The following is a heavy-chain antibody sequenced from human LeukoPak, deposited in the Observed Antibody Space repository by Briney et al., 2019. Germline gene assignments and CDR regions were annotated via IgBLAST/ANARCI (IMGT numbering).Heavy chain of an antibody. J-gene: IGHJ4*02. V-gene: IGHV4-4*07. Sequence: SETLSLTCTVSGGSISSYYWSWTRQPAGKGLEWIGRIYTSGSTNYNASLKSRVSMSVDTSKNQFSLKLSSVTAADTAVFYCARENSGSYREFDYWGQGTLVTVSS. D-gene: IGHD1-26*01. CDR1: GGSISSYY. CDR3: ARENSGSYREFDY. CDR2: IYTSGST.